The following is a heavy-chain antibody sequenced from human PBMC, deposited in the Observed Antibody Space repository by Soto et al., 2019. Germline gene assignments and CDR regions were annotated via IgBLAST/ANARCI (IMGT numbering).Heavy chain of an antibody. J-gene: IGHJ3*02. V-gene: IGHV3-74*03. D-gene: IGHD2-2*01. CDR2: VNTDGGTS. Sequence: EVQLVESGGDLVRPGGCLRLSCAASGFTFSGHWMHWVRQVPGKGLEWVSRVNTDGGTSAYADSVKGRFTISRENAKNTRYLQRSGLRAEDAAVYYCAREAGYCSRTSCYRRAFDTWGKGTTVSVSS. CDR1: GFTFSGHW. CDR3: AREAGYCSRTSCYRRAFDT.